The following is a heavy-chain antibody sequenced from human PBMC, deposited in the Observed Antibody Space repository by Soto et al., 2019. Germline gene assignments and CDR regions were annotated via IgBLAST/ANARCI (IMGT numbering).Heavy chain of an antibody. CDR2: VSAYNGNT. J-gene: IGHJ4*02. V-gene: IGHV1-18*01. D-gene: IGHD3-10*01. CDR3: ARDVYGSGSYYNN. CDR1: GYTFTSYG. Sequence: ASVKVSCKASGYTFTSYGITWVRQAPGQGLEWMGWVSAYNGNTRLAQKVQGRVTMTTDTSTSTAYMELRSLRSDDTAVYYCARDVYGSGSYYNNWGQGTLVTVSS.